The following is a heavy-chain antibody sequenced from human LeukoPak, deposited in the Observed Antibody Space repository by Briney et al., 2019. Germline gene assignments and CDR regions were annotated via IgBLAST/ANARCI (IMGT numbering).Heavy chain of an antibody. CDR3: ASDSRGYFGP. CDR2: ISNTGSAM. J-gene: IGHJ5*02. D-gene: IGHD3-9*01. CDR1: GFTFSDYY. Sequence: PGGSLRLSCAASGFTFSDYYMNWIRQAPGKGLEWVSYISNTGSAMYYADSVKGRFTISRDNAKNSLYLQMNSLRAEDTAIYYCASDSRGYFGPWGPGTLVTVSS. V-gene: IGHV3-11*01.